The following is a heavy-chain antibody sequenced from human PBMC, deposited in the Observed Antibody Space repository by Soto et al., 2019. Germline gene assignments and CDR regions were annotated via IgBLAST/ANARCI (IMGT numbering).Heavy chain of an antibody. CDR3: ARRALPQCINGVCYKDGFWDY. D-gene: IGHD2-8*01. CDR1: GGSVSSGGYS. V-gene: IGHV4-31*03. J-gene: IGHJ4*02. Sequence: QVQLQESGPGLVKPSQTLSLTCTVSGGSVSSGGYSWSWMRQHPGTGLEWIGYIYYSGTTYFNPSLKSRASISLDTSKNEFSLKLTSVTAADTAVYYCARRALPQCINGVCYKDGFWDYWGQGALVTVSS. CDR2: IYYSGTT.